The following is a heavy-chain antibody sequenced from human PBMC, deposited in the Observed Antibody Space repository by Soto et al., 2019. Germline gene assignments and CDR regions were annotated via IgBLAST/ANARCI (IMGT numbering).Heavy chain of an antibody. J-gene: IGHJ6*02. D-gene: IGHD3-3*02. CDR2: INHSGST. CDR1: GGSFSGYY. Sequence: SETLSLTCAVYGGSFSGYYWSWIRQPPGKGLEWIGEINHSGSTNYNPSLKSRVTISVDTSKNQFSLKLSSVTAADTAVYYCARGFHFYYYYGMDVWGQGTLVTVSS. CDR3: ARGFHFYYYYGMDV. V-gene: IGHV4-34*01.